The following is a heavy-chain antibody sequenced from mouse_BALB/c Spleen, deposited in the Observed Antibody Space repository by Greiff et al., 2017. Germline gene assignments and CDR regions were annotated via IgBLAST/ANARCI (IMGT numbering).Heavy chain of an antibody. CDR3: GRGEQRGLGY. Sequence: VKLMESGADLVRPGASVKMSCKASGYTFTSYTMHWVRQRPGQGLEWIGYINPRSGYTNYNQKFKDKATVTADKSSSTAYMQLSSLTSEDSAGYYCGRGEQRGLGYWGQGTTLTVSS. CDR2: INPRSGYT. D-gene: IGHD4-1*02. V-gene: IGHV1-4*01. CDR1: GYTFTSYT. J-gene: IGHJ2*01.